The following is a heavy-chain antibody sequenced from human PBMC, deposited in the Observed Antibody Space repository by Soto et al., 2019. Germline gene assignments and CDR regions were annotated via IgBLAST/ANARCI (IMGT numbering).Heavy chain of an antibody. J-gene: IGHJ3*02. CDR2: ISTSGNTM. Sequence: EVQLVESGGGLVQHGGSLRLSCAASGFTFSSYEMNWVRQAPGKGLEWVSSISTSGNTMYYADSVKGRFSISRDNAKNSLYLQMNSLRAEDTAVYYCAREYTYDAFDIWGQGTMVTVSS. V-gene: IGHV3-48*03. CDR3: AREYTYDAFDI. CDR1: GFTFSSYE. D-gene: IGHD5-18*01.